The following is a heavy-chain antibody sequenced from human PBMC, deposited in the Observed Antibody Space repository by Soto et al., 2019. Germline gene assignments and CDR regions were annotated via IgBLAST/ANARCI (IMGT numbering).Heavy chain of an antibody. CDR3: ARSAYGSGSYSYYYGMDV. CDR2: IIPIFGTA. V-gene: IGHV1-69*13. CDR1: GGTFSSYA. D-gene: IGHD3-10*01. J-gene: IGHJ6*02. Sequence: GASVKVSCKASGGTFSSYAISWVRQAPGQGLEWMGGIIPIFGTANYAQKFQGRVTITADESTSTAYMELSSLRSEDTAVYYCARSAYGSGSYSYYYGMDVWGQGTTVTVSS.